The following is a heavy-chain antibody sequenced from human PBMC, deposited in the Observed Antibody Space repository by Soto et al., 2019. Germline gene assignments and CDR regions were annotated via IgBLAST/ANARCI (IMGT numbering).Heavy chain of an antibody. J-gene: IGHJ4*02. V-gene: IGHV5-51*01. CDR2: IYPDDSDT. D-gene: IGHD3-10*01. CDR3: AKLPPRAQSLVRYYFDY. Sequence: GESLKISCKASGFTFTDYWIAWVRQMPGKGLEWMGIIYPDDSDTRYSPSFQGQVTISADKSISTAYLQMSSLKASDTAIYYCAKLPPRAQSLVRYYFDYWGQGTLVTVSS. CDR1: GFTFTDYW.